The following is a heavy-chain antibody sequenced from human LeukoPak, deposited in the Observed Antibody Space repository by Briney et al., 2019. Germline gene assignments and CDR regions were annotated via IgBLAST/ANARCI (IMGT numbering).Heavy chain of an antibody. D-gene: IGHD1-26*01. Sequence: SETLSLTCTVSGGSISSYYWSWIRQPPGKGLEWIGYIYYSGSTNYNPSLKSRVTISVDTSKNQFSLKLSSVTAADTAVYYCARLLRGSLDYWGQGTLVTVSS. CDR1: GGSISSYY. J-gene: IGHJ4*02. CDR2: IYYSGST. CDR3: ARLLRGSLDY. V-gene: IGHV4-59*08.